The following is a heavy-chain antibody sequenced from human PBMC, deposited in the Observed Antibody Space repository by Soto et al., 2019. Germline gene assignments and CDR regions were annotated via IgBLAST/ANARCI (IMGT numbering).Heavy chain of an antibody. V-gene: IGHV4-4*02. J-gene: IGHJ3*02. Sequence: SETLSLTCAVSGYSISSTNWWSWVRQPPGKGLEWIGEIYHSGNTKYSPSLKSRVTISIDKSKDQFSLKLSSVTAADTAVYYCARDGSETLVTGIRAFDIWGQGTMVTVSS. CDR1: GYSISSTNW. CDR3: ARDGSETLVTGIRAFDI. D-gene: IGHD2-21*02. CDR2: IYHSGNT.